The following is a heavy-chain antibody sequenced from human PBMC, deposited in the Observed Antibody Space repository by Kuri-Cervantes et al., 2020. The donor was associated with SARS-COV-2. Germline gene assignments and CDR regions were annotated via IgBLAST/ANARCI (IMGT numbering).Heavy chain of an antibody. Sequence: GSLRLSCAASGFTFSSYAMSWVRQAPGKGLEWIGSIYHSGSTYYNPSLKSRVTISVDTSKNQFSLKLSSVTAADTAVYYCARHSYDFWSGSEPFDYWGQGTLVTVSS. V-gene: IGHV4-38-2*01. CDR3: ARHSYDFWSGSEPFDY. D-gene: IGHD3-3*01. J-gene: IGHJ4*02. CDR1: GFTFSSYA. CDR2: IYHSGST.